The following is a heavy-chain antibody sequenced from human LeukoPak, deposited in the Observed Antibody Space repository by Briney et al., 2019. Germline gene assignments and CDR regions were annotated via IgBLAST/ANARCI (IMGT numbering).Heavy chain of an antibody. CDR3: SRESGAYSPFGH. CDR1: GGSLPTTNY. D-gene: IGHD1-26*01. Sequence: PSETLSLTCGVSGGSLPTTNYWSWVRQSPGRGLEWIGEISLSGYAGFNPSLRGRVPMSLDEFKDHLSLTLTSVAAADTAIYYCSRESGAYSPFGHWGQGILVTVTT. CDR2: ISLSGYA. V-gene: IGHV4/OR15-8*02. J-gene: IGHJ4*02.